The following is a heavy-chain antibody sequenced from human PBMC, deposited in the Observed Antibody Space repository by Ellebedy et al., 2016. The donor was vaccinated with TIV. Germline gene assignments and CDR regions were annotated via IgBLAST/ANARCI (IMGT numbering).Heavy chain of an antibody. CDR1: GYTFRYFY. Sequence: SVKVSCXASGYTFRYFYMHWVRQAPGLGLEWMGGILPFFGTATSARKFQGRVTITADESTSTAYMELSSLRKEDTAVYYCARDRNLASGYFDHWGQGTPVTVSS. J-gene: IGHJ4*02. CDR3: ARDRNLASGYFDH. V-gene: IGHV1-69*13. D-gene: IGHD3-10*01. CDR2: ILPFFGTA.